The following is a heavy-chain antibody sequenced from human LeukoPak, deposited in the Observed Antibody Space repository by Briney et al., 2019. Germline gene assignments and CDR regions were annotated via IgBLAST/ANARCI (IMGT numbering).Heavy chain of an antibody. D-gene: IGHD3-22*01. V-gene: IGHV1-2*02. Sequence: ASVKVSCKASGHTFTGYYMHWVRQAPGQGLEWMGWINPNSGGTNYAQKFQGRVTMTRDTSTSTVYMELSSLRSEDTAVYYCARDTPYDTSGYFFDYWGQGTLVTVSS. J-gene: IGHJ4*02. CDR1: GHTFTGYY. CDR3: ARDTPYDTSGYFFDY. CDR2: INPNSGGT.